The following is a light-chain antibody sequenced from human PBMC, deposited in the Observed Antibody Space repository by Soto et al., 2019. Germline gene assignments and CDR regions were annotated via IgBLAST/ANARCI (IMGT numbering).Light chain of an antibody. CDR2: LAS. CDR1: QSLLHINGDNY. Sequence: DVVMTQAPLSLPVSPGEPASLSCRSSQSLLHINGDNYLDWYLQKPVQPPQLLIYLASNRASGVPDRFSGSGSGTDFTLTSSRVEADDAGVYYCMQRLQTPYAFGQGTRLEIK. CDR3: MQRLQTPYA. J-gene: IGKJ2*01. V-gene: IGKV2-28*01.